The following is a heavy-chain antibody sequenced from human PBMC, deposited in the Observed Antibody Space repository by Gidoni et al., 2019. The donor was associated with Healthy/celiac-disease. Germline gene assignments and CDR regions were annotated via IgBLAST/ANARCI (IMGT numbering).Heavy chain of an antibody. D-gene: IGHD6-19*01. J-gene: IGHJ4*02. CDR1: GFTVSGSA. Sequence: EVQLVESGGGLGQPGGSLTLSCAAAGFTVSGSALHGVRQASGQGLEWVGRIRSKANSYATAYAASVKGRFTISRDDSKNTAYLQMNSLKTEDTAVYYCTRREGLSGAVAMFDYWGQGTLVTVSS. CDR2: IRSKANSYAT. V-gene: IGHV3-73*02. CDR3: TRREGLSGAVAMFDY.